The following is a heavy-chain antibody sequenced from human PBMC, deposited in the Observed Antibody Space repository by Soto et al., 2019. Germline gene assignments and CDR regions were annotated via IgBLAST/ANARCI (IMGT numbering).Heavy chain of an antibody. D-gene: IGHD3-3*01. V-gene: IGHV1-18*01. J-gene: IGHJ6*02. Sequence: ASVKVSCKASGYTFTSYGISWVRQAPGQGLEWMGWISAYNGNTNYAQKLQGRVTMTTDTSTSTAYMELRSLRSDDTAVYYCARDSITIFGVVTPSYYGMDVWGQGNTVTVSS. CDR2: ISAYNGNT. CDR1: GYTFTSYG. CDR3: ARDSITIFGVVTPSYYGMDV.